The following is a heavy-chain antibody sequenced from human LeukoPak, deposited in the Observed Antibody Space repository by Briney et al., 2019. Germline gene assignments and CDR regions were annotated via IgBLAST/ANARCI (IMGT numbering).Heavy chain of an antibody. Sequence: PGGSLRLSCAASGFTFSSYGMHWVRQAPGKGLEWVAFIRYDGSNKYYADSVKGRFTISRDNSKNTLYLQMNSLRAEDTAVYYCVTTVVTPVDYWGQGTLVTVSS. D-gene: IGHD4-23*01. V-gene: IGHV3-30*02. CDR3: VTTVVTPVDY. CDR1: GFTFSSYG. CDR2: IRYDGSNK. J-gene: IGHJ4*02.